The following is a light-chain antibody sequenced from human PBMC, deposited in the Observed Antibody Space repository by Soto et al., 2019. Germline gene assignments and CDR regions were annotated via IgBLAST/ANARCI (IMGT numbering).Light chain of an antibody. CDR3: QQYNSYSALT. V-gene: IGKV1-5*03. CDR1: QKINSW. CDR2: KAS. J-gene: IGKJ4*01. Sequence: DIQMTQSPSTLSASVGDRVTITCRASQKINSWLAWYQQKPGKAPKLLIYKASSLQSGVPSRFSGSGSETEFTLTISSLQPDDFVTYYCQQYNSYSALTFGGGTKVEIK.